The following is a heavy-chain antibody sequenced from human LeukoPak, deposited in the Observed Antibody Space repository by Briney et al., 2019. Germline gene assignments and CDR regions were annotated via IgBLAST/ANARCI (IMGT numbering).Heavy chain of an antibody. Sequence: GGSLRLSCAASGFTFSSYAMHWVRQAPGKGLEWVAVISYDGSNKYYADSVKGRFTISRDNSKNTLYLQMNSLRAEDTAVYYCARGGTRGYSPSDYWGQGTLVTVSS. CDR2: ISYDGSNK. CDR3: ARGGTRGYSPSDY. J-gene: IGHJ4*02. V-gene: IGHV3-30*04. CDR1: GFTFSSYA. D-gene: IGHD5-18*01.